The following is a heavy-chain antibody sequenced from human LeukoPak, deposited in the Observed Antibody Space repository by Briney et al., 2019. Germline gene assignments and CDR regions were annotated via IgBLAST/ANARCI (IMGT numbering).Heavy chain of an antibody. J-gene: IGHJ4*02. CDR3: TKAKYYHFDY. Sequence: GGSLRLSCVASGFTFSSYGMSWVRQAPGKGLEWVSAISGSDDSTYYADSVRGRFTISKDVSKNTLFLQMNSLRAEDTALYYCTKAKYYHFDYWGLGTLVTVSS. V-gene: IGHV3-23*01. CDR2: ISGSDDST. CDR1: GFTFSSYG. D-gene: IGHD3-16*01.